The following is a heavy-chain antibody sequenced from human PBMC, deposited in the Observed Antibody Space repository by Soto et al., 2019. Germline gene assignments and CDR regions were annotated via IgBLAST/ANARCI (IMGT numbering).Heavy chain of an antibody. J-gene: IGHJ5*01. CDR2: TFHSGSP. V-gene: IGHV4-4*02. D-gene: IGHD4-17*01. Sequence: QVQLQESGPGLVKPSGTLSLTCAVSGGSISSINWWPWIRQPPGKGLEWIGETFHSGSPNYNPSLMSRVTISLDKSKNQFSLRLTSVTAADTAIYFCARRAPLDYGDYWFDSWCQGTLVTVSS. CDR3: ARRAPLDYGDYWFDS. CDR1: GGSISSINW.